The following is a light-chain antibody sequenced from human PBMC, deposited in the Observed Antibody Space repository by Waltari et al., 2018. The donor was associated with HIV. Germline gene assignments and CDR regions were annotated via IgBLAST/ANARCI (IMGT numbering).Light chain of an antibody. V-gene: IGKV2-24*01. CDR3: MQAKRSYT. J-gene: IGKJ2*01. Sequence: DIVLTQTPLSSPVPLGPPASFSCRSSESLVHSDGTTHLSWLHQRPGQPPRRLIYQISNRFSGVPDRFSGGGAGTVFTLKISRVEPEDVGIYYCMQAKRSYTFGQGTKLEIK. CDR1: ESLVHSDGTTH. CDR2: QIS.